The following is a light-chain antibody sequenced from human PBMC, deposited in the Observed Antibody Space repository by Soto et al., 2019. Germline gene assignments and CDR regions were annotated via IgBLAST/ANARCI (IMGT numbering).Light chain of an antibody. CDR3: QSWDTSLSGSV. V-gene: IGLV1-40*01. Sequence: QSVLTQPPSVSGAPGQRVTISCTGSSSNIGAGYDVNWYQQRPGTAPKLLIYGNTNRPSGVPDRFSGSKSGTSGSLAISGLQTEDEAEYYCQSWDTSLSGSVFGGGTKLTVL. CDR2: GNT. CDR1: SSNIGAGYD. J-gene: IGLJ2*01.